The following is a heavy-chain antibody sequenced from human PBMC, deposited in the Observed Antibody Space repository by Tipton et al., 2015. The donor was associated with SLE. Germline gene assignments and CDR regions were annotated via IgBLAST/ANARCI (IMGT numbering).Heavy chain of an antibody. V-gene: IGHV3-21*03. Sequence: SLRLSCVAYGFVFNSYRMNWIRQAPGGGLEWVSSISSRGDYVHYADSVKGRFTISRDNAENSVFLHMNSLRAEDTAVYYCARGFLGMKAAQYYFDYWGQGTLVTVSS. CDR1: GFVFNSYR. D-gene: IGHD6-25*01. CDR3: ARGFLGMKAAQYYFDY. CDR2: ISSRGDYV. J-gene: IGHJ4*02.